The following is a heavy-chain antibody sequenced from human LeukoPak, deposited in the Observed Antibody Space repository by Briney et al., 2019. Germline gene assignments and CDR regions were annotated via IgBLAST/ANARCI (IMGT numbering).Heavy chain of an antibody. Sequence: GGSLRLSCAASGFTFSSYEMNWVRQAPGKGLEWVSYISSSGSTIYYADSVKGRFTISRDNAKNSLYLQMNSLRAEDTAVYYCARATTYDILTGYFDYWGQGTLVTVSS. D-gene: IGHD3-9*01. J-gene: IGHJ4*02. CDR1: GFTFSSYE. V-gene: IGHV3-48*03. CDR3: ARATTYDILTGYFDY. CDR2: ISSSGSTI.